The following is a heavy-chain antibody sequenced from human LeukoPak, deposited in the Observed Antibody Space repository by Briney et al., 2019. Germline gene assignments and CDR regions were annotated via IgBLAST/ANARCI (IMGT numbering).Heavy chain of an antibody. D-gene: IGHD6-19*01. V-gene: IGHV3-7*01. Sequence: GGSLRLSCAAFGFTFSSYWMSWVRQAPGKGLEWVANIKQDGSEKYYVDSVKGRFTISRDNAKNSLYLQMNSLRAEDTAVYYCARHGSGWYQKDYWGQGTLVTVSS. CDR2: IKQDGSEK. J-gene: IGHJ4*02. CDR3: ARHGSGWYQKDY. CDR1: GFTFSSYW.